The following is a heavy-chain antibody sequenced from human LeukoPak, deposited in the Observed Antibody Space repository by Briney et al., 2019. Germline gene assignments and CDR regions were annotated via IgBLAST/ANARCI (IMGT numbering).Heavy chain of an antibody. Sequence: GASVKVSGTASGYTFTTYGITWVRQAPGQGLEWMGWINGYNGNTNYAQKFQGRVTMTTDTSTSTAYMELRSLRSDDTAVYYCARDGAANIPRFAPWGQGTLVTVSP. J-gene: IGHJ5*02. CDR2: INGYNGNT. CDR3: ARDGAANIPRFAP. D-gene: IGHD1-26*01. CDR1: GYTFTTYG. V-gene: IGHV1-18*01.